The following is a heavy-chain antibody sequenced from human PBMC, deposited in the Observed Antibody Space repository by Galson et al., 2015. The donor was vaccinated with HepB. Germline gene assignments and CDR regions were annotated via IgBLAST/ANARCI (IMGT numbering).Heavy chain of an antibody. D-gene: IGHD2-2*01. V-gene: IGHV3-30*18. Sequence: SLRLSCAASGFTFSSYGMHWVRQAPGKGLEWVAVISYDGSNKYYADSVKGRFTISRDNSKNTLYLQMNSLRAEDTAVYSCAKDLVPAATLPYYYYMDVWGKGTTVTVSS. CDR2: ISYDGSNK. J-gene: IGHJ6*03. CDR1: GFTFSSYG. CDR3: AKDLVPAATLPYYYYMDV.